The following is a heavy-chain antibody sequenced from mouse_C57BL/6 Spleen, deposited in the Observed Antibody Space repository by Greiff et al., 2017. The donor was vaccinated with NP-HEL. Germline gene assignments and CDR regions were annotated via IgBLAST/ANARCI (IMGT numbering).Heavy chain of an antibody. CDR1: GYTFTNYW. J-gene: IGHJ4*01. V-gene: IGHV1-63*01. D-gene: IGHD1-2*01. Sequence: QVQLQQSGAELVRPGTSVKMSCKASGYTFTNYWIGWAKQRPGHGLEWIGDIYPGGGYTNYNEKIKGKGTLTEDKSSRTDYMQFSSLTSEDSAIYYCARYNGHYAMDYWGQGTSVTVSS. CDR2: IYPGGGYT. CDR3: ARYNGHYAMDY.